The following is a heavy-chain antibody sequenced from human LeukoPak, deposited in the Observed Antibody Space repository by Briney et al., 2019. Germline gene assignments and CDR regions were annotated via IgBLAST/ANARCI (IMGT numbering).Heavy chain of an antibody. J-gene: IGHJ5*02. CDR2: IYTSGST. CDR3: ARGGYYGSGNDFRFDP. CDR1: GGSISSGSYY. D-gene: IGHD3-10*01. V-gene: IGHV4-61*02. Sequence: SETLSLTCTVSGGSISSGSYYWSWIRQPAGKGLEWIGRIYTSGSTNYNPSLKSRVTISVDTSKSQFSLKLSPVTAADTAIYYCARGGYYGSGNDFRFDPWGQGTLVTVSS.